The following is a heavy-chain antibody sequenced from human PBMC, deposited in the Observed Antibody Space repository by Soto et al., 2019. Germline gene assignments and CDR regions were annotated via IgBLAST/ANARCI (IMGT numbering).Heavy chain of an antibody. D-gene: IGHD2-15*01. V-gene: IGHV3-30-3*01. Sequence: ESGGGVVQPGRSRRLSCEASGFIFRTYAMHWVRQAPGKGLEWVAVISYDGSNRYYADSVKGRFTISRDNSKNTLYLQMNSLRAEDTAVYYCAREYGIGGAAFDFWGQGTMVTVSS. CDR1: GFIFRTYA. CDR3: AREYGIGGAAFDF. CDR2: ISYDGSNR. J-gene: IGHJ3*01.